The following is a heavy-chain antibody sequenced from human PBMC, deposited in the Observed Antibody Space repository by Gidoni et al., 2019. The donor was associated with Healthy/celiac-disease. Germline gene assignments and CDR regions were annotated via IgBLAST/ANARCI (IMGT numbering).Heavy chain of an antibody. V-gene: IGHV3-30*03. J-gene: IGHJ4*02. Sequence: SSYGMHWVRQAPGKGLEWVAVISYDGSNKYYADSVKGRFTISRDNSKNTLYLQMNSLRAEETAVYYCATNSGWYSFDYWGQGTLVTVSS. CDR1: SSYG. CDR3: ATNSGWYSFDY. D-gene: IGHD6-19*01. CDR2: ISYDGSNK.